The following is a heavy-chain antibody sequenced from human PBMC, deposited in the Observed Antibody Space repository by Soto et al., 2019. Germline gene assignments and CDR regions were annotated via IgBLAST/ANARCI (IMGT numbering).Heavy chain of an antibody. J-gene: IGHJ5*02. CDR3: ARLPPLNWFDP. CDR1: GHSFIAYY. V-gene: IGHV1-2*06. Sequence: ASVKVSCKASGHSFIAYYMHWVRQAPGQGLEWMGRINANSGDTNYGQKFQDRVTMTWDTSVNTAYMEMTSLRSDDTAVYYCARLPPLNWFDPWGQGTLVTVSS. CDR2: INANSGDT.